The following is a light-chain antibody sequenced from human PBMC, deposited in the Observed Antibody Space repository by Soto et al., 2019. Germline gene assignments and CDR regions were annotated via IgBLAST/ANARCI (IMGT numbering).Light chain of an antibody. J-gene: IGLJ3*02. V-gene: IGLV8-61*01. Sequence: QAVVTQEPSFSVSPGGTVTLTCGLSSGPVFTSSYPNWYQQIPGQAPRTLIFNTNTRSSGVPDRFSGSILGDKAALTITGAQADDDSYYYCLLYLGGGIWVFGGGTKLTVL. CDR3: LLYLGGGIWV. CDR1: SGPVFTSSY. CDR2: NTN.